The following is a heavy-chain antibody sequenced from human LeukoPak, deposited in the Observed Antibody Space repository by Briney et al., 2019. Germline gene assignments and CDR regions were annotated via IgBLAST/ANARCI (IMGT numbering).Heavy chain of an antibody. CDR3: ARGDSGSYYVYFPSLYYGMDV. V-gene: IGHV1-2*02. Sequence: ASVKVSCKASGYTFTGYYMHWVRQAAGQGREGMGWINPNSGGTNYAQKFQGRVNMTRDTSLSTAYMELSRLRSDDTAVYYCARGDSGSYYVYFPSLYYGMDVWGQGTTVTVSS. CDR1: GYTFTGYY. D-gene: IGHD1-26*01. J-gene: IGHJ6*02. CDR2: INPNSGGT.